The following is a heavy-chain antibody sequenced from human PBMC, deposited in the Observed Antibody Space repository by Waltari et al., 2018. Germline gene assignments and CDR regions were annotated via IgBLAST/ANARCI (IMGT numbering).Heavy chain of an antibody. D-gene: IGHD3-3*01. J-gene: IGHJ4*02. CDR2: IHSGGST. CDR3: ARGPYNFWSGYSFEY. V-gene: IGHV3-53*02. Sequence: EVQLVETGGGLIQPGGSLRLSCAASGFTVRYSYMTWVRQAPGKGLEWVSLIHSGGSTFYADSVKGRFTISRDYSKNTLYLQMNSLRAEDSALYYCARGPYNFWSGYSFEYWGQGTLVTVSS. CDR1: GFTVRYSY.